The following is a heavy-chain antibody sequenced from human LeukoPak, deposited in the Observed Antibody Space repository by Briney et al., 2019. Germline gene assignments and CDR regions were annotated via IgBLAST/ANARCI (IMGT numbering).Heavy chain of an antibody. CDR2: IKGDGSST. CDR1: GFTFSSYW. D-gene: IGHD5-18*01. CDR3: ARDGYSFGHDFDY. J-gene: IGHJ4*02. V-gene: IGHV3-74*01. Sequence: GGSRRLSCAASGFTFSSYWMHWARHTPGKGLVWVSRIKGDGSSTSYADSVKGRFTISRDNAKNTLYLQMNSLRAEDTAVYYCARDGYSFGHDFDYWGQGTLVTVSS.